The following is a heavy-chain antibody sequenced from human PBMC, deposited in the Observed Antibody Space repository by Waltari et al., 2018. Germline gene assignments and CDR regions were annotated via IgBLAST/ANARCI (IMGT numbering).Heavy chain of an antibody. V-gene: IGHV3-7*01. CDR1: GFTFNYYW. CDR2: IKGDGSMT. J-gene: IGHJ4*02. Sequence: EVQLVEAGGGLVQPGGSLGLSCAASGFTFNYYWVHWVRQAPGKGLEWLANIKGDGSMTYYSDSVRGRFTISRDNAKNSVFLQMNSLTAEDTAVYYCWANDYWGQGTLVTVSS. CDR3: WANDY.